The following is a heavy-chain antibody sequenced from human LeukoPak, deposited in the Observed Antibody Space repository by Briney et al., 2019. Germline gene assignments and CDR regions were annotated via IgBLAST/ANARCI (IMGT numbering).Heavy chain of an antibody. CDR1: GGSFSGYY. Sequence: SETLSLTCAVYGGSFSGYYWSWIRQPPGKGLEWIGEINHSGSTNYNPSLKSRVTISVDTSRNQFSLKLSSVTAADTAVYYCAMAQYYFDYWGQGTLVTVSS. CDR3: AMAQYYFDY. J-gene: IGHJ4*02. CDR2: INHSGST. V-gene: IGHV4-34*01.